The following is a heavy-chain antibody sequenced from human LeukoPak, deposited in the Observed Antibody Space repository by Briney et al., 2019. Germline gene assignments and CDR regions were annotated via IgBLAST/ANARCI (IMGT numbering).Heavy chain of an antibody. V-gene: IGHV4-59*01. CDR2: IYYSGST. CDR3: ARARYRLGDYFDY. Sequence: SETLSLTCTVSGGSISSYYWSWIRQPPGKGLEWIGYIYYSGSTNYNASLKSGGTISVEKTKKQYSLMQRYVTAADTAVYYCARARYRLGDYFDYWGQGTLVTVSS. D-gene: IGHD3-16*01. J-gene: IGHJ4*02. CDR1: GGSISSYY.